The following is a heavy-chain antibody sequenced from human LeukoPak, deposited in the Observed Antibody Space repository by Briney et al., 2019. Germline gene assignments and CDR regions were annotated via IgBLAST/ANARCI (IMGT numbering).Heavy chain of an antibody. CDR1: GGTFSSYA. J-gene: IGHJ4*02. CDR3: ARGLYRVGLQVLRS. V-gene: IGHV1-69*01. CDR2: IIPIFGTA. D-gene: IGHD4-11*01. Sequence: GASVKASCKASGGTFSSYAISWVRQAPGQGLEWMGGIIPIFGTANYAQKFQGRVTITADESTSTAYMELSSLRSEDTAVYYCARGLYRVGLQVLRSWGQGTLVTVSS.